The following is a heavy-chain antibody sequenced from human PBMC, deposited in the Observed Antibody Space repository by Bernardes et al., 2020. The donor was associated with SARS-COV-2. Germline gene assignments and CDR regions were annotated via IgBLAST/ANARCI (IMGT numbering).Heavy chain of an antibody. Sequence: SKTLSLTCTVSGGSISSYYWSWIRQPPGKGLEWIGYIYYSGSTNYNPSLKSRVTISVDTSKNQFSLKLSSVTAADTAVYYCARGGYGGNSHYYYGMDVWGQGTTVTVSS. V-gene: IGHV4-59*01. CDR3: ARGGYGGNSHYYYGMDV. D-gene: IGHD4-17*01. J-gene: IGHJ6*02. CDR2: IYYSGST. CDR1: GGSISSYY.